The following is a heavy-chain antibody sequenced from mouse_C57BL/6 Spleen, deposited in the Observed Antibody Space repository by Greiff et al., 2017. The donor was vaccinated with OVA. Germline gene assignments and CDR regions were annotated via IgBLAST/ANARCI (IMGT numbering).Heavy chain of an antibody. CDR3: TWAYYSNLCDY. V-gene: IGHV1-15*01. Sequence: LVESGAELVRPGASVTLSCKASGYTFTDYEMHWVKQTPVHGLEWIGAIDPETGGTAYNQKFKGKAILTADKSSSTAYMELRSLTSEDSAVYYCTWAYYSNLCDYWGQGTTLTVSS. D-gene: IGHD2-5*01. J-gene: IGHJ2*01. CDR1: GYTFTDYE. CDR2: IDPETGGT.